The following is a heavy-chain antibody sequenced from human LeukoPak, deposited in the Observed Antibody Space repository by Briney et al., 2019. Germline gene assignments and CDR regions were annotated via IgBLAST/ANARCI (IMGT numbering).Heavy chain of an antibody. V-gene: IGHV3-66*01. CDR2: IYSGGST. Sequence: GGSLRLSCAASGFTVSSNYMSWVRQAPGKGLEWVSVIYSGGSTYYADSVKGRFTLSRDNSKNTLYPQMNSLRAEDTAVYYCATQDGYDNSGHYGYWGQGTLVTVSS. CDR3: ATQDGYDNSGHYGY. D-gene: IGHD3-22*01. CDR1: GFTVSSNY. J-gene: IGHJ4*02.